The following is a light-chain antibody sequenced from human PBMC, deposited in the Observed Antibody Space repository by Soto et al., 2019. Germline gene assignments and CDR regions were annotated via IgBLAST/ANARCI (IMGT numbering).Light chain of an antibody. CDR2: GAS. CDR1: QSVYNNY. V-gene: IGKV3-20*01. Sequence: ENVLTQSPGSLSLSPGERATLSCRASQSVYNNYLAWYQQKLGQAPRLLIYGASSRATGIPDRFSGSGSGTDFTLTISRLEAEDFAVYYCQQYGSSPQTLGPGTSVDIK. CDR3: QQYGSSPQT. J-gene: IGKJ1*01.